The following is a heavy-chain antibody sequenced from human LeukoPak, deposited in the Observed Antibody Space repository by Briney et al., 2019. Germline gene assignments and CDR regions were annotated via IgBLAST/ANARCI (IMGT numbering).Heavy chain of an antibody. CDR2: IRGSGGST. CDR1: GFNFDDHA. V-gene: IGHV3-23*01. J-gene: IGHJ4*02. CDR3: ARFDTYYYGSGSYYNGDY. Sequence: GGSLRLSCAASGFNFDDHAMHWGRQAPGKGLEWVSAIRGSGGSTYYADSVKGRFTISRDNSKNTLYLQMNSLRAEDTAVYYCARFDTYYYGSGSYYNGDYWGQGTLVTVSS. D-gene: IGHD3-10*01.